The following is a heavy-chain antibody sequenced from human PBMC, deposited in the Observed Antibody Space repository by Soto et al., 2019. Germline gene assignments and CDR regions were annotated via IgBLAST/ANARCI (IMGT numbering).Heavy chain of an antibody. CDR1: GGSISSRGYY. J-gene: IGHJ3*01. V-gene: IGHV4-31*03. CDR2: ISYSGTT. D-gene: IGHD3-10*01. Sequence: QVQLQESGPGLVKPSQTLSLTCTVSGGSISSRGYYWDWIRQHPGEGLEWIGYISYSGTTNYNPSLKSRXXSXVXRSNTQWSLKLSSVTAADTAVYYCARDHGPRGAFDFWGQGTMVTVSS. CDR3: ARDHGPRGAFDF.